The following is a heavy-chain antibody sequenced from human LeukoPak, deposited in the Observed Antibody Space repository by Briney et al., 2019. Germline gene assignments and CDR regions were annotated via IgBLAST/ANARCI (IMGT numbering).Heavy chain of an antibody. CDR1: GGTFSSYA. Sequence: SVKVSCKASGGTFSSYAISWVRQAPGQGLEWMGGIIPIFGTANYAQKFQGRVTITADESTSTAYMELSSLRSEDTAVYYCAREEVYCSSTSCYFPWGQGSLVTVSS. CDR2: IIPIFGTA. V-gene: IGHV1-69*13. J-gene: IGHJ5*02. D-gene: IGHD2-2*01. CDR3: AREEVYCSSTSCYFP.